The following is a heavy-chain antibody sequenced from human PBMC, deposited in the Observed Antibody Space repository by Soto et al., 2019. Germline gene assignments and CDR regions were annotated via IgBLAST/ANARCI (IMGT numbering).Heavy chain of an antibody. Sequence: ASVKVSCKASGYSFTDYYIHWVRQAPGQGLEWLGRINPKSGGTSTAQKFQGWVTMTKDTSISTASMELTRLTSDDTAIYYCARGDSTDCSNGVCSFFYNHDMDVWGQGTTVTVS. CDR3: ARGDSTDCSNGVCSFFYNHDMDV. V-gene: IGHV1-2*04. J-gene: IGHJ6*02. CDR1: GYSFTDYY. CDR2: INPKSGGT. D-gene: IGHD2-8*01.